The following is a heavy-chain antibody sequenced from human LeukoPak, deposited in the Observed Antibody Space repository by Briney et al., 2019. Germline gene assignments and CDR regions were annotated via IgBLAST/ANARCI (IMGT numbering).Heavy chain of an antibody. CDR1: GGSTSSYY. CDR2: IYTSGST. V-gene: IGHV4-4*07. D-gene: IGHD3-22*01. Sequence: SETLSLTCTVSGGSTSSYYWSWIRQPAGKGLEWIGRIYTSGSTNYNPSLKSRVTMSVDTSKNQFSLKLSSVTAADTAVYYCARDRIDSSYYYDSSGYGGNWFDPWGQGTLVTVSS. J-gene: IGHJ5*02. CDR3: ARDRIDSSYYYDSSGYGGNWFDP.